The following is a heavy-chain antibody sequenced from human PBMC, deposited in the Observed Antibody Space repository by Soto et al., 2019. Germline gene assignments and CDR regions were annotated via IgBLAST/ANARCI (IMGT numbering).Heavy chain of an antibody. CDR3: AGGLTASLLFGDAPSPCDY. V-gene: IGHV1-69*02. CDR2: IIPILGIA. CDR1: GGTFSSYT. Sequence: VKVSCKASGGTFSSYTISWVRQAPGQGLEWMGRIIPILGIANYAQKFQGRVTITADKSTSTAYMELSSLRSEDTAVYCCAGGLTASLLFGDAPSPCDYWGQGTLVTVSS. J-gene: IGHJ4*02. D-gene: IGHD3-3*01.